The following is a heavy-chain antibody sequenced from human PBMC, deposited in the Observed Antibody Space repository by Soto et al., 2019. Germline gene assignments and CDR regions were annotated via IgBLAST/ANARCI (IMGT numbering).Heavy chain of an antibody. CDR3: ARDPGYFYGMDV. V-gene: IGHV6-1*01. Sequence: SQTLSLTCAISGDSVSTNSATWDWIRQSPSRGLEWLGRTYYRSKWYNDYAVSVKGRITINPDTSNNQFSLQLNSVTPDDTAVYYCARDPGYFYGMDVWGQATTVTVSS. CDR1: GDSVSTNSAT. J-gene: IGHJ6*02. CDR2: TYYRSKWYN.